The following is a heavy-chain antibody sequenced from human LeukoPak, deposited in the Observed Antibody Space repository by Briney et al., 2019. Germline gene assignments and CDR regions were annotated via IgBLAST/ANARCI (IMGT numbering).Heavy chain of an antibody. V-gene: IGHV3-30*02. CDR3: TNFDH. CDR2: ISYDGGED. J-gene: IGHJ4*02. CDR1: GFTFRSSG. Sequence: GGSLRLSCTASGFTFRSSGMHWVRQAPGKGLEWVALISYDGGEDYYADSVKGRFSISRDNFRNTPYLQMSSLRAADTAVYYCTNFDHWGQGTLVTVSS.